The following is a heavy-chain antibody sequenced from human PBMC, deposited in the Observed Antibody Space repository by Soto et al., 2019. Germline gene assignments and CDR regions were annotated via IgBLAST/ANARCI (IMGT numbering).Heavy chain of an antibody. CDR3: ARGGKLGGDLDV. CDR2: IIPVLDVT. Sequence: QAQLVQSGAEVKKPGSSVKVSCKASGGTFNRETFSWVRQAPGQGLQWMGRIIPVLDVTEYPQNFQGRVTITGDTSTSTVYLALSGLGSDDTAVYYCARGGKLGGDLDVWGKGTPVIVSS. CDR1: GGTFNRET. V-gene: IGHV1-69*02. J-gene: IGHJ6*04. D-gene: IGHD3-10*01.